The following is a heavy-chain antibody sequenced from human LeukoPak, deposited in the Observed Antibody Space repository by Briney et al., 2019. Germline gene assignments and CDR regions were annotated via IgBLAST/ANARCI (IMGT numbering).Heavy chain of an antibody. CDR1: GFTFSTYA. J-gene: IGHJ6*03. Sequence: GGSLRLSCAASGFTFSTYAMSWVRQAPGKGLEWVSSISGSGGSTYYADSVKGRFTISRDNSKNTLYLQMNSLRAEDTAVYYCAKGPVAGRGDYYYYYMDVWGKGTTVTISS. D-gene: IGHD6-19*01. CDR3: AKGPVAGRGDYYYYYMDV. V-gene: IGHV3-23*01. CDR2: ISGSGGST.